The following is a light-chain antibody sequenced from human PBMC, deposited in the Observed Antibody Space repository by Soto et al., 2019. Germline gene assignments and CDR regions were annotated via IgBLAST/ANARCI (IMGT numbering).Light chain of an antibody. CDR3: SSYISSSTYV. J-gene: IGLJ1*01. Sequence: QSVLTQPASVSGSPGQSITISCTGTSSDIGRYNYVSWYQQYPGKAPKFMIYDVSNRPSVVSNRFSVSTSGNTDSLTISALQAEDEADYYCSSYISSSTYVFGTGTKVTVL. CDR2: DVS. CDR1: SSDIGRYNY. V-gene: IGLV2-14*03.